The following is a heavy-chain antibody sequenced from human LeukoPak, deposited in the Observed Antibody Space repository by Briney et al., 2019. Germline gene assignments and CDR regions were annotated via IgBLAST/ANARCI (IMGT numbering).Heavy chain of an antibody. CDR3: ARDTSSGYYYFLDY. CDR1: GYSISSGYY. Sequence: SETLSLTCSVSGYSISSGYYWGWIRQPPGKGLEWIGSIYQSGSTYYNPSLKSRVTISVDTSKNQFSLKLSSVTAADTAVYYCARDTSSGYYYFLDYWGQGTLVTVSS. V-gene: IGHV4-38-2*02. J-gene: IGHJ4*02. CDR2: IYQSGST. D-gene: IGHD3-22*01.